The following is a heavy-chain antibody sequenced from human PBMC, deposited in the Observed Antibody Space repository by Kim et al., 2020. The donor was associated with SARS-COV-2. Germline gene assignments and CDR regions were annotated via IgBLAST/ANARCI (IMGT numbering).Heavy chain of an antibody. J-gene: IGHJ6*01. V-gene: IGHV4-34*01. CDR3: ARLRSWVNILLVVYARHY. Sequence: SETLSLTCAAYGGSFSGYYWSWIRQPPGKGLEWIGEINHSGSTNYNPSVKSRVTISVDTSKNQFSLKLLSVTAADTAVYDCARLRSWVNILLVVYARHY. D-gene: IGHD2-8*02. CDR1: GGSFSGYY. CDR2: INHSGST.